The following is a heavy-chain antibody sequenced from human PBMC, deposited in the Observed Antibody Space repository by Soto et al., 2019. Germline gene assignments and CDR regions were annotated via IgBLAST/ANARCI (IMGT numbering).Heavy chain of an antibody. CDR2: IIPIFGTA. J-gene: IGHJ6*02. Sequence: GASVKVSCKASGGTFSSYAISWVRQAPGQGLEWMGGIIPIFGTANYAQKFQGRVTITADESTSTAYMELSSLRSEDTAVYYCARPTVGYLGYYYYGMDVWGQGTTVTVSS. D-gene: IGHD7-27*01. V-gene: IGHV1-69*13. CDR1: GGTFSSYA. CDR3: ARPTVGYLGYYYYGMDV.